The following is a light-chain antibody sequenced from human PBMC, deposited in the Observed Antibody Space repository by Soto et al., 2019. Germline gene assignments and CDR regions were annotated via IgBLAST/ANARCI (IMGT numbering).Light chain of an antibody. CDR1: SSDVGIYNH. CDR2: EGS. J-gene: IGLJ3*02. CDR3: CSYAGSSTWV. Sequence: QSALTQPASVSGSPGQSITISCTGTSSDVGIYNHVSWYQHHPGKAPKLVIYEGSKRPSGVSNRFSASKSGNTASLTISGLQTEDEAYYYCCSYAGSSTWVFGGGTKVTVL. V-gene: IGLV2-23*01.